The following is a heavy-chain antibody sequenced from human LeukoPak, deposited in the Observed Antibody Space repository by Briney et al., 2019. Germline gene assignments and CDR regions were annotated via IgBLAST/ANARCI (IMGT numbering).Heavy chain of an antibody. J-gene: IGHJ2*01. D-gene: IGHD3-22*01. CDR2: IYDSGST. CDR3: ARGAYYYDSSGYNWYFDL. V-gene: IGHV4-59*01. CDR1: GGSISRYY. Sequence: SETLSLTCTVSGGSISRYYWSCIRQPPGKGLEWIGYIYDSGSTNYNPSLKSRVTISVDTSKKQFSLNLSSVTAADTAVYHCARGAYYYDSSGYNWYFDLWGRGTLVTVSS.